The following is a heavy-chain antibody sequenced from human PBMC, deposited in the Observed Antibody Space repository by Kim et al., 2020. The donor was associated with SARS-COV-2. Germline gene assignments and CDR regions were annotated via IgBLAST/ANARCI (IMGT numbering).Heavy chain of an antibody. CDR3: ASQGIITMVRGVIVDY. CDR2: ISSSSSYI. D-gene: IGHD3-10*01. J-gene: IGHJ4*02. CDR1: GFTFSSYS. V-gene: IGHV3-21*01. Sequence: GGSLRLSCAASGFTFSSYSMNWVRQAPGKGLEWVSSISSSSSYIYYADSVKGRFTISRDNAKNSLYLQMNSLRAEDTAVYYCASQGIITMVRGVIVDYWGQGTLVTVSS.